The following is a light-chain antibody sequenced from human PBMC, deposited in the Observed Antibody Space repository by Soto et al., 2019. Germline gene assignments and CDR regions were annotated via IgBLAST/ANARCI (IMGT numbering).Light chain of an antibody. Sequence: DIEMTQSPSSLSASVGDRVTISCRTSQTINNNLNWYQQRPGKAPKLLIYSSSSLLSGVTPRFSGSGSGTDFTLTISSLQPEDFAPYFCQQTYITPITLGQGTRLDIK. CDR3: QQTYITPIT. V-gene: IGKV1-39*01. CDR2: SSS. CDR1: QTINNN. J-gene: IGKJ5*01.